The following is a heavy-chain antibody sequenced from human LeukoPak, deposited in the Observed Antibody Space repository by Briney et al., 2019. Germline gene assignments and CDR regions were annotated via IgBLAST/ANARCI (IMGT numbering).Heavy chain of an antibody. J-gene: IGHJ5*02. Sequence: ASVKVSCKASGYTFTSYDINWVRQATGQGLEWMGWMNPNSGNTGYAQKFQERVTITRDMSTSTAYMELSSLRSEDTAVYYCAADPSYGFDPWGQGTLVTVSS. D-gene: IGHD2-8*01. CDR3: AADPSYGFDP. CDR1: GYTFTSYD. CDR2: MNPNSGNT. V-gene: IGHV1-8*01.